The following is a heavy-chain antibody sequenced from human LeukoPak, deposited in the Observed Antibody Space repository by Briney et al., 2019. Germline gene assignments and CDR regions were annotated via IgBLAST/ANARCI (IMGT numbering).Heavy chain of an antibody. CDR2: IYHSGST. D-gene: IGHD2-21*02. CDR3: ARDRGFCGGDCYSPHAFDI. Sequence: SGTLSLTCAVSGGSISSSNWWSWVRQPPGKGLEWIGVIYHSGSTNYNPSLKSRVTISVDKSKNQFSLKLSSVTAADTAVYYCARDRGFCGGDCYSPHAFDIWGQGTMVTVSS. V-gene: IGHV4-4*02. J-gene: IGHJ3*02. CDR1: GGSISSSNW.